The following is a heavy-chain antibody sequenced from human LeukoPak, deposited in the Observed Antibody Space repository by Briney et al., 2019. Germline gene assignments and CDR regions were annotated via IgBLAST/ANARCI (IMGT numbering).Heavy chain of an antibody. CDR3: ARDSVSDYYDSSGYQGDY. Sequence: ASVKVSCKASGYTFTSYYMHWVRQAPGQGLEWMGIINPSGGSTSYAQKFQGRVTMTRDMSTSTVYMELSSLRSEDTAVYYCARDSVSDYYDSSGYQGDYWGQGTLVTVSS. CDR2: INPSGGST. V-gene: IGHV1-46*01. J-gene: IGHJ4*02. D-gene: IGHD3-22*01. CDR1: GYTFTSYY.